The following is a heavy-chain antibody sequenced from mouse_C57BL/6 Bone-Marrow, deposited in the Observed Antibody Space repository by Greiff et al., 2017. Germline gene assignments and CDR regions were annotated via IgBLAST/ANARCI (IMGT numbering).Heavy chain of an antibody. J-gene: IGHJ2*01. V-gene: IGHV1-52*01. CDR3: ARLIYYYGSSYGDY. CDR2: IDPSDSET. CDR1: GYTFTSYW. Sequence: QVQLQQPGAELVRPGSSVKLSCKASGYTFTSYWMHWVKQRPIQGLEWIGNIDPSDSETHYNQKFKDKTTLTVDKSSSTAYMQLSSLTSEDSAVYYCARLIYYYGSSYGDYWGQGTTLTVSS. D-gene: IGHD1-1*01.